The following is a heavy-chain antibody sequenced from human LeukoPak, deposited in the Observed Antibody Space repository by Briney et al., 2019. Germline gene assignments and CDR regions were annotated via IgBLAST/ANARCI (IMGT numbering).Heavy chain of an antibody. CDR3: AGDEYCGGDCYSDY. J-gene: IGHJ4*02. V-gene: IGHV3-66*01. D-gene: IGHD2-21*01. Sequence: GGSLRLSCAASGFTVNSNHMSWPPHAPGTGLEGVSVIYSGGSTYYADSVRGGLTISRDNSKNTLYLQMKSMRAEDTAVYYCAGDEYCGGDCYSDYWGQGTLVTISS. CDR2: IYSGGST. CDR1: GFTVNSNH.